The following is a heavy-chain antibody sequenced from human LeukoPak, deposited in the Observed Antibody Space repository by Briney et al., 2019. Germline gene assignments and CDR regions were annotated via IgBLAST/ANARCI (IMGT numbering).Heavy chain of an antibody. CDR3: ASTLTFITGTTEYWFDP. D-gene: IGHD1-20*01. CDR1: GYTFTGYY. Sequence: ASVKVSCTASGYTFTGYYMHWVRQAPGQGLEWMGWINPNSGGTNYAQKFQGRVTMTRDTSISTAYMELSRLRSDDTAVYYCASTLTFITGTTEYWFDPWGQGTLVTVSS. J-gene: IGHJ5*02. CDR2: INPNSGGT. V-gene: IGHV1-2*02.